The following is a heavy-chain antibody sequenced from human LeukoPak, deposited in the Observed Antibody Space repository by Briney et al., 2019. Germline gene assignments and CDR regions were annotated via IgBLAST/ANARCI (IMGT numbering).Heavy chain of an antibody. CDR1: GFTFSSYE. V-gene: IGHV3-48*03. CDR3: ARGGGIYGSGDLDY. D-gene: IGHD3-10*01. CDR2: ISSSGSTI. Sequence: SGGSLRLSCAASGFTFSSYEMNWVRQAPGKGLEWVSYISSSGSTIYYADSVKGRFTISRDNAKNSLYLQVNSLRAEDTAVYYCARGGGIYGSGDLDYWGQGTLVTVSS. J-gene: IGHJ4*02.